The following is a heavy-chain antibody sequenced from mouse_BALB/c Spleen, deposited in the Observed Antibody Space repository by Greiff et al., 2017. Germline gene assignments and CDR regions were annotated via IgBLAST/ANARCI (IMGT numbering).Heavy chain of an antibody. CDR2: ISSGGSYT. J-gene: IGHJ4*01. CDR1: GFTFSSYG. V-gene: IGHV5-6*01. D-gene: IGHD2-3*01. CDR3: ARPEGMGAMDY. Sequence: EVKVVESGGDLVKPGGSLKLSCAASGFTFSSYGMSWVRQTPDKRLEWVATISSGGSYTYYPDSVKGRFTISRDNAKNTLYLQMSSLKSEDTAMYYCARPEGMGAMDYWGQGTSVTVSS.